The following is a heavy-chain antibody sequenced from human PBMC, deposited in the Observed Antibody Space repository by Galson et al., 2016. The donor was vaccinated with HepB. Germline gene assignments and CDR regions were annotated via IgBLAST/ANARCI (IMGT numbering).Heavy chain of an antibody. CDR3: ARDTRGFGGSLDV. CDR1: GFLFENYQ. V-gene: IGHV3-48*03. Sequence: SLRLSCAGSGFLFENYQMNWIRQAPGKGLEWVSYISTTGNAVYYTDSVRGRFTVSRDNAKGSVYLQMSSLRPEDTATYYCARDTRGFGGSLDVWGQGTTVSVSS. D-gene: IGHD4-23*01. CDR2: ISTTGNAV. J-gene: IGHJ6*02.